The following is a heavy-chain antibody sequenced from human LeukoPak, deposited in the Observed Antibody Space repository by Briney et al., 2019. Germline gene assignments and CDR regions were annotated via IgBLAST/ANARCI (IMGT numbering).Heavy chain of an antibody. CDR3: AKDSVGATTLDWFDS. CDR1: GFTFINYA. J-gene: IGHJ5*01. CDR2: IRYDGNNK. Sequence: GGSLRLSCAASGFTFINYAMHWVRQAPGKGLDWVAFIRYDGNNKFYADSVKGRFTISRDNSKNTLYLRMNNLRPEDTAIYYCAKDSVGATTLDWFDSWGQGTLVTVSS. D-gene: IGHD1-26*01. V-gene: IGHV3-30*02.